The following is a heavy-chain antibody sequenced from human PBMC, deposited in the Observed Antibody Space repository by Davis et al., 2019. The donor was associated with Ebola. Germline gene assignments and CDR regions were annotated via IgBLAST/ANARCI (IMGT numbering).Heavy chain of an antibody. D-gene: IGHD3-22*01. V-gene: IGHV4-39*01. CDR3: ARRYYYDSSGYQT. Sequence: SETLSLTCTVSDGSISSSAYYWGWIRQPPGRGLEWIGSIFYSGRTYYNPSLKSRVSISVDTSTNQFSLNLSSVTAADTAVYYCARRYYYDSSGYQTWGQGTLVTVSS. J-gene: IGHJ5*02. CDR2: IFYSGRT. CDR1: DGSISSSAYY.